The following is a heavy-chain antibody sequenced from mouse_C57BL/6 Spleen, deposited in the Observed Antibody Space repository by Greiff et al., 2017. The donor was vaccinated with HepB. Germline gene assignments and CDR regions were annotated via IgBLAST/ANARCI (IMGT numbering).Heavy chain of an antibody. Sequence: QVQLQQSGAELVKPGASVKISCKASGYAFSSYWMNWVKQRPGKGLEWIGQIYPGDGDTNYNGKFKGKATLTADKSSSTAYMQLSSLTSEDSAVYFCARERGGNYVFYAMDYWGQGTSVTVSS. V-gene: IGHV1-80*01. CDR1: GYAFSSYW. D-gene: IGHD2-1*01. CDR2: IYPGDGDT. J-gene: IGHJ4*01. CDR3: ARERGGNYVFYAMDY.